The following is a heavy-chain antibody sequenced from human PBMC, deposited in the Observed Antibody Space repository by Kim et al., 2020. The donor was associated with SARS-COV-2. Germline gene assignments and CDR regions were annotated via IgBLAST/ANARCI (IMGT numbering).Heavy chain of an antibody. D-gene: IGHD1-26*01. V-gene: IGHV4-34*01. Sequence: SETLSLTCAVYGGSFSGNYWSWIRQRPGKGMEWDGEINHSGSTNSNPSLKSRGTISVDTSKNQYSLKLSPVTAADTAVYYCARGRHSGSYGAENNFDYWGQGTLVTVSS. CDR2: INHSGST. CDR1: GGSFSGNY. J-gene: IGHJ4*02. CDR3: ARGRHSGSYGAENNFDY.